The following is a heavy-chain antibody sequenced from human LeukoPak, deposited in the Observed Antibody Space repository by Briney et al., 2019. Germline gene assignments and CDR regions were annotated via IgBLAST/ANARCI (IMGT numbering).Heavy chain of an antibody. V-gene: IGHV3-7*01. CDR3: ASGSGWLIEN. CDR1: GFTFSRFW. CDR2: IKQDEGEK. Sequence: GGSLRLSCAASGFTFSRFWMNWVRQAPVKGLEWVANIKQDEGEKHYVDSVKGRFTISGDNAKNSLYLQMNSLRAEDTAVYYCASGSGWLIENWGQGTLVTVSS. J-gene: IGHJ4*02. D-gene: IGHD6-19*01.